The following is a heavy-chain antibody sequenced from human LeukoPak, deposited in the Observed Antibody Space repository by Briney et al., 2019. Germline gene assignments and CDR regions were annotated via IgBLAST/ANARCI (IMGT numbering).Heavy chain of an antibody. D-gene: IGHD5/OR15-5a*01. CDR3: ARLSSTGDY. CDR1: GFTASSIY. CDR2: IYSSGRT. Sequence: GGSLRPSCAASGFTASSIYISWVRHAPGEGLEWDSVIYSSGRTSYANSVKGRLTISRENSKNTLYLHMNSLRAEDTAVYYCARLSSTGDYWGQGTLVTVSS. J-gene: IGHJ4*02. V-gene: IGHV3-66*04.